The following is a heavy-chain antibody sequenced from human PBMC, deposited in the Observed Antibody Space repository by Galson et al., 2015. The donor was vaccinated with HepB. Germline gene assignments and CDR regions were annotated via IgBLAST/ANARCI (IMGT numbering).Heavy chain of an antibody. V-gene: IGHV3-30-3*01. J-gene: IGHJ4*02. CDR1: GFTFSSYE. CDR2: ISYDGSNK. Sequence: SLRLSCAASGFTFSSYEMNWVRQAPGKGLEWVAVISYDGSNKYYADSVKGRFTISRDNSKNTLYLQMNSLRAEDTAVYYCARDRAPNSGSYYGLDYWGQGTLVTVSS. CDR3: ARDRAPNSGSYYGLDY. D-gene: IGHD1-26*01.